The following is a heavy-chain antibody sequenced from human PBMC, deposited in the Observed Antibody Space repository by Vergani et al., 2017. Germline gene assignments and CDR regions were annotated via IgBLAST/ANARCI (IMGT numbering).Heavy chain of an antibody. J-gene: IGHJ4*02. CDR3: ARYGSANLPSFDY. CDR2: IYNTGTL. D-gene: IGHD3-10*01. V-gene: IGHV4-59*01. Sequence: QVQLQESGPGVVKPSETLSLTCSVSGGFMPGFYWSWIRQSPGKRLEWIGYIYNTGTLKYNPSLKSRVTISIDTSKNHFSLNLTSVTAADTAVYYCARYGSANLPSFDYWGQGTLVTVSS. CDR1: GGFMPGFY.